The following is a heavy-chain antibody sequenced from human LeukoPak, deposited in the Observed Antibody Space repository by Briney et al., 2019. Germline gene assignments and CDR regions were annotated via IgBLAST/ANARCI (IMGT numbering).Heavy chain of an antibody. CDR2: ICSGGST. Sequence: GGSLRLSCAASGFTVSSNYMSWVRQAPGKGLEWVSVICSGGSTYYADSVKGRFTISRDNSKNTLYLQMNSLRAEDTAVYYCASALWGGYYFDYWGQGTLVTVSS. CDR1: GFTVSSNY. J-gene: IGHJ4*02. V-gene: IGHV3-53*01. CDR3: ASALWGGYYFDY. D-gene: IGHD2-21*01.